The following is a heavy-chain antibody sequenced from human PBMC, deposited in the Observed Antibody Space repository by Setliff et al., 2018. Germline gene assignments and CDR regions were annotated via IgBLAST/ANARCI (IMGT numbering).Heavy chain of an antibody. CDR1: GSSFSSYY. CDR2: IYYSGTT. V-gene: IGHV4-39*01. Sequence: SETLSLTCTVSGSSFSSYYWGWIRQPPGKGLEWIGTIYYSGTTYYSPSLKSRVTISVDTSKNQFSLKLTSVTAADTAIYYCASRRTGPGGWFDYWGQGTLVTVSS. D-gene: IGHD1-26*01. CDR3: ASRRTGPGGWFDY. J-gene: IGHJ5*01.